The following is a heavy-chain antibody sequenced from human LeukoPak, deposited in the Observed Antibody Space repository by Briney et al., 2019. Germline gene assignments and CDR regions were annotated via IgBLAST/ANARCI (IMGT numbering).Heavy chain of an antibody. CDR3: ARLFYYDNSKSFDC. CDR2: IYPGDSDT. D-gene: IGHD3-22*01. J-gene: IGHJ4*02. V-gene: IGHV5-51*01. CDR1: GYTFSNYW. Sequence: GESLKISCKGSGYTFSNYWIVWVRQMPEKGLEWMGIIYPGDSDTTYSPSFQGQVTISADTSISSAFLQWSNLRASDTAIYYCARLFYYDNSKSFDCWGQGTPVTVSS.